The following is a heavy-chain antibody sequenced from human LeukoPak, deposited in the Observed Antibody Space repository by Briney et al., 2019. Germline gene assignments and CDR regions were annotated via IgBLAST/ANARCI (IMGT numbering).Heavy chain of an antibody. CDR3: AKKLKYNDILTGRG. D-gene: IGHD3-9*01. Sequence: PGGSLRLSCAASGFTFSSYEMNWVRQAPGKGLEWVSYISSSGSTIYYADSVKGRFTISRDNAKNSLYLQMNSLRAEDTAVYYCAKKLKYNDILTGRGWGQGTLVTVSS. J-gene: IGHJ4*02. CDR1: GFTFSSYE. V-gene: IGHV3-48*03. CDR2: ISSSGSTI.